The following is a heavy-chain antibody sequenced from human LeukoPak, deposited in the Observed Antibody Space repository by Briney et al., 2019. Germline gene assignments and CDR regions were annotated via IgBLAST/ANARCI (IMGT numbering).Heavy chain of an antibody. J-gene: IGHJ4*02. D-gene: IGHD6-19*01. CDR3: AKTTVGYSSGRYPGWPADC. Sequence: GGSLRLSCEASGFTFNTYAIYWVRQAPGKGLDWVSGICGSGGCTYYADSVKGRFTISRDNSKNTVYLQMNSLTADDTAVYYCAKTTVGYSSGRYPGWPADCWGQGTLVTVSS. CDR2: ICGSGGCT. V-gene: IGHV3-23*01. CDR1: GFTFNTYA.